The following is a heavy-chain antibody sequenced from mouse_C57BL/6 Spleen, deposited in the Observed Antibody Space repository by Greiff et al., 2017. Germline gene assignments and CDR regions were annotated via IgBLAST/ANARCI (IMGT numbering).Heavy chain of an antibody. CDR1: GYTFTSYG. V-gene: IGHV1-81*01. D-gene: IGHD1-1*01. Sequence: VKLMESGAELARPGASVKLSCKASGYTFTSYGISWVKQRTGQGLEWIGEIYPRSGNTYYNEKFKGKATLTADKSSSTAYMELRSLTSEDSAVYFCARWGITTVVDRYAMDYWGQGTSVTVSS. J-gene: IGHJ4*01. CDR2: IYPRSGNT. CDR3: ARWGITTVVDRYAMDY.